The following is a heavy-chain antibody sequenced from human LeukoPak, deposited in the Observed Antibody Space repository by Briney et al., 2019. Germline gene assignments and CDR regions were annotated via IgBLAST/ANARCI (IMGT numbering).Heavy chain of an antibody. V-gene: IGHV4-31*03. Sequence: PSQTLPLTCTVSGGSITSGGYFWSWIRQHPGKGLECIGHISYSGSTYYTPSLKSRVTISVDTTKNQFSLKLSSVTAADTAVYYCARVVPAAMLKNWFDPWGQGTLVTVSS. D-gene: IGHD2-2*01. CDR2: ISYSGST. CDR1: GGSITSGGYF. CDR3: ARVVPAAMLKNWFDP. J-gene: IGHJ5*02.